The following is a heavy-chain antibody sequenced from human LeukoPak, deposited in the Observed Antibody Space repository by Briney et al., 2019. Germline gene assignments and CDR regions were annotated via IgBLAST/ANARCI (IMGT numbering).Heavy chain of an antibody. CDR1: GFTFSSYA. CDR2: ICGGGGST. J-gene: IGHJ4*02. CDR3: AQGSQQWLGDFDY. Sequence: GGSLRLSCAASGFTFSSYAMSWVRQAPGKGLEWVSAICGGGGSTYYADSVKGRFTISRDNSKNTLYLQMNSLRAEGTAVYYCAQGSQQWLGDFDYWGQGTLVTVSS. D-gene: IGHD6-19*01. V-gene: IGHV3-23*01.